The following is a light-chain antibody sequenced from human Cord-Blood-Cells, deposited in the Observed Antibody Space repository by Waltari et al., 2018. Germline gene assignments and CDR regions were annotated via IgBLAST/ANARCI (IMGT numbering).Light chain of an antibody. CDR3: CSYAGSSTFVV. CDR1: SSDVGGYNL. V-gene: IGLV2-23*02. CDR2: EVS. Sequence: QSALTPPASASGSPGQSNTISCTGTSSDVGGYNLVSWYQQHPGKAPNLMIKEVSKRPSGVSHRFPGSKSGNTASRTIPGLQAEDEADYYCCSYAGSSTFVVFGGGTNLTVL. J-gene: IGLJ2*01.